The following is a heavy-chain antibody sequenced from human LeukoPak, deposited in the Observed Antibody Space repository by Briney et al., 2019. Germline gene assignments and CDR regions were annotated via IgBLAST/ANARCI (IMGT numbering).Heavy chain of an antibody. V-gene: IGHV2-5*01. J-gene: IGHJ4*02. CDR3: VHRGLYYDSSGPFDY. D-gene: IGHD3-22*01. CDR1: GFSLSTSGVG. CDR2: IYWNDDK. Sequence: SGPTLVNPTQTLTLTCTFSGFSLSTSGVGVGWIRQPPGKALEWLALIYWNDDKRYSPSLKSRLTITKDTSKNQMVLTMTNMDPVDTATYYCVHRGLYYDSSGPFDYWGQGTLVTVSS.